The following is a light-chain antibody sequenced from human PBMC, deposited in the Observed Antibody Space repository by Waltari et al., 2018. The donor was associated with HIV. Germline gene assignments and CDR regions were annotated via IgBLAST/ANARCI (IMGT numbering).Light chain of an antibody. CDR1: NSNIGSNT. J-gene: IGLJ2*01. CDR3: AVWDDSLNGPV. Sequence: QSVLTQPPSASGTPGQRVTLSCSGSNSNIGSNTVNWYQQLPGTAPKLLMSPNNERPSGFPERFSGSRSGTSASLAISGLQSEDEADYYCAVWDDSLNGPVFGGGTKLTVL. CDR2: PNN. V-gene: IGLV1-44*01.